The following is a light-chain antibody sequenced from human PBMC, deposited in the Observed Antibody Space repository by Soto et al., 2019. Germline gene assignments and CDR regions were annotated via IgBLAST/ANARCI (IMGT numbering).Light chain of an antibody. Sequence: EIVLTQSPGTLSLSPGERATLSCRASQSVSSSYLAWYQQKPGQAPRLLIYDASNGATGIPARFSGSGSGTDFTLTISSLEPEDFAVYYCQQRTNWLWTFGPGTKVDI. J-gene: IGKJ1*01. V-gene: IGKV3D-20*02. CDR3: QQRTNWLWT. CDR2: DAS. CDR1: QSVSSSY.